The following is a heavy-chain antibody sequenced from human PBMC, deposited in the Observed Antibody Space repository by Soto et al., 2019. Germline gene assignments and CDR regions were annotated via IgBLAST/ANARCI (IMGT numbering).Heavy chain of an antibody. D-gene: IGHD4-17*01. CDR1: GFTFSSYG. CDR2: ISYDGSNK. CDR3: AKEDHGDGPFDY. Sequence: SLRLSCAASGFTFSSYGMHWVRQAPGKGLEWVAVISYDGSNKYYADSVKGRFTISRDNSKNTLYLQMNSLRAEDTAVYYCAKEDHGDGPFDYWGQGTLVTVSS. V-gene: IGHV3-30*18. J-gene: IGHJ4*02.